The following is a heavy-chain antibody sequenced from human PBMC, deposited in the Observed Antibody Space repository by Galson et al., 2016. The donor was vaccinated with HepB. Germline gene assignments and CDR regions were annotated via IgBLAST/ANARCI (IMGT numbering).Heavy chain of an antibody. CDR2: ISYDGSNK. V-gene: IGHV3-30-3*01. Sequence: SLRLSCAASGFTFSSYAMHWVRQAPGKGLEWVAVISYDGSNKYYADSVKGRFTISRDNSKNTLYVQMNSLRVEDTAVYYCAKEEGSILRFLEWLSRLDPWGQGTLVTVSS. D-gene: IGHD3-3*01. CDR1: GFTFSSYA. J-gene: IGHJ5*02. CDR3: AKEEGSILRFLEWLSRLDP.